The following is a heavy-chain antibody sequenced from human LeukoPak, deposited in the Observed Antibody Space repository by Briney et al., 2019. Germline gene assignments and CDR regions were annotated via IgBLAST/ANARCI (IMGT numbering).Heavy chain of an antibody. CDR1: GFTFSSYW. V-gene: IGHV3-7*01. CDR2: IKQDGSEK. Sequence: PGGSLRLSCAASGFTFSSYWMSWVRQAPGKGLEWVANIKQDGSEKYYVDSVKGRFTISRDNAKNSLYLQMNSLRAEDTAVYYCARPFTYFDTASYDYWGQGTLVTVSS. CDR3: ARPFTYFDTASYDY. D-gene: IGHD5-18*01. J-gene: IGHJ4*02.